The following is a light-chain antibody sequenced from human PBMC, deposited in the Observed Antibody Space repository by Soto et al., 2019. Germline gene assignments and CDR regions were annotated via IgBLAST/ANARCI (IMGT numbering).Light chain of an antibody. CDR3: SSYTSSSTYYV. J-gene: IGLJ1*01. Sequence: QSVLKQLASVYSFPGRWIPISCTETSSDVGGYNYVSWYQQHPGKAPKLMIYDVSNRPSGVSNRFSGSKSGNTASLTISGLQAEDEADYYCSSYTSSSTYYVFGTGTKVTVL. V-gene: IGLV2-14*01. CDR1: SSDVGGYNY. CDR2: DVS.